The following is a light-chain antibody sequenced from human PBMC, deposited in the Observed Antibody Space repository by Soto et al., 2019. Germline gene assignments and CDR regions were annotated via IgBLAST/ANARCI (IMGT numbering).Light chain of an antibody. CDR1: QRVSSN. CDR3: QQRSRWRT. CDR2: DAS. J-gene: IGKJ2*02. V-gene: IGKV3-11*01. Sequence: EIVLTQSPATLSLSPGERATLSCRASQRVSSNLAWYQQKPGQAPSLLIYDASNRATGIPARFSGSGSATDFTLTISSLEPEDCAVYYCQQRSRWRTFGQRNKLEIK.